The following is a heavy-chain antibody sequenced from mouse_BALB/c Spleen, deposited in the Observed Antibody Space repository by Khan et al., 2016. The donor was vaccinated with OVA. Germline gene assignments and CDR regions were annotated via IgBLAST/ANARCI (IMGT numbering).Heavy chain of an antibody. J-gene: IGHJ2*01. V-gene: IGHV3-2*02. CDR3: ARVYGGDFDY. D-gene: IGHD1-1*01. Sequence: EVQLQESGPGLVKPSQSLSLTCTVTGYSITSDYAWNWIRQFPENKLECMGFISYSGNTNYNPSLKSRISITRDTSKNQFFLQLNSVTTEDTARYYCARVYGGDFDYWGQGTTLTVSS. CDR2: ISYSGNT. CDR1: GYSITSDYA.